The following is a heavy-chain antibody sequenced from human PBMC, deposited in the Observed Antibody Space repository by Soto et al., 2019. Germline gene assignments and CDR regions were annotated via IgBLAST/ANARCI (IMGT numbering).Heavy chain of an antibody. CDR2: ISGSGGST. CDR3: AKEGGTRGYSGYDYGDYYYYYGMDV. D-gene: IGHD5-12*01. Sequence: GGSLRLSCAASGFTFSSYAMSWVRQAPGKGLEWVSAISGSGGSTYYADSVKGRFTISRDNSKNTLYLQMNSLRAEDTAVYYCAKEGGTRGYSGYDYGDYYYYYGMDVWAKGPRSPSP. CDR1: GFTFSSYA. V-gene: IGHV3-23*01. J-gene: IGHJ6*02.